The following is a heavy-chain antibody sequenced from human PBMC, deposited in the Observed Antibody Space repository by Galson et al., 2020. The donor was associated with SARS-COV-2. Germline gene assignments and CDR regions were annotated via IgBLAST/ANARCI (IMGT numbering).Heavy chain of an antibody. CDR1: GFTLRNYG. D-gene: IGHD3-16*02. Sequence: GGSLRLSCAASGFTLRNYGMHWVRQAPGKGLEWVTFLQYDDRSKWFADSVKGRFTISRDNSKSTLFLQMNSLRPEDTAVYYCTRETSNYRIHSFDPWGQGTLVTVSS. J-gene: IGHJ5*02. CDR2: LQYDDRSK. CDR3: TRETSNYRIHSFDP. V-gene: IGHV3-30*02.